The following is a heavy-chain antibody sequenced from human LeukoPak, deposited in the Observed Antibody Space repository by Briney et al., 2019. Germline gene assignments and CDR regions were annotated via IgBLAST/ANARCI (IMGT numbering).Heavy chain of an antibody. Sequence: SVKVSCKASGGTFSSYAISWVRQAPGQGLEWMGGIIPMFGTENYAQKFKGRVTITTDDSTSPAYMELSSLRSEDTAVYYCARGIAVAGRPFDYWGQGTLVTVSS. V-gene: IGHV1-69*05. J-gene: IGHJ4*02. CDR3: ARGIAVAGRPFDY. CDR2: IIPMFGTE. D-gene: IGHD6-19*01. CDR1: GGTFSSYA.